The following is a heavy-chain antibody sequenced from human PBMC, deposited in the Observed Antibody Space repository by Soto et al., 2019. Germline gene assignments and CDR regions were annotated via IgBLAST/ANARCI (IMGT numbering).Heavy chain of an antibody. CDR2: ISYDGGNK. CDR3: AKARPAVERATLYYYYYMDV. J-gene: IGHJ6*03. CDR1: GFTFSDYG. V-gene: IGHV3-30*18. Sequence: GGSLRLSCAASGFTFSDYGMHWVRQAPGKGLEWVAVISYDGGNKYYADSVKGRFTISRANSKNTLYLQMNSPRPEDTAVYYCAKARPAVERATLYYYYYMDVWGKGTKVTVSS. D-gene: IGHD1-1*01.